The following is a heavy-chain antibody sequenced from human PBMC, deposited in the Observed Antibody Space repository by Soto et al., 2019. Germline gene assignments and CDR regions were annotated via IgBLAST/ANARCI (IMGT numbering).Heavy chain of an antibody. D-gene: IGHD3-9*01. CDR1: GFTFSSYG. Sequence: GGSLRLSCAASGFTFSSYGMHWVRQAPGKGLEWVAVISYDGSNKYYADSVKGRFTISRDNSKNTLYLQMNSLRAEDTAVYYCAKAYTRSYDILTGPSYLIDYWGQGT. J-gene: IGHJ4*02. CDR2: ISYDGSNK. V-gene: IGHV3-30*18. CDR3: AKAYTRSYDILTGPSYLIDY.